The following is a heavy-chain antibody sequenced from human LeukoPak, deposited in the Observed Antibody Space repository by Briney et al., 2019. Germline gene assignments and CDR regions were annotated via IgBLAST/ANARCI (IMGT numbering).Heavy chain of an antibody. J-gene: IGHJ3*02. CDR1: GDSIGNFF. Sequence: PSETLSLTCTVYGDSIGNFFWSWVQQHPRKGLEWIGYINTVDYTAYNPSLGSRATISIDRSKNQVSLRLRSVTAADTALYYCARHEDGLNLNDAFDIWGQGTMITVSS. D-gene: IGHD5-24*01. V-gene: IGHV4-4*09. CDR2: INTVDYT. CDR3: ARHEDGLNLNDAFDI.